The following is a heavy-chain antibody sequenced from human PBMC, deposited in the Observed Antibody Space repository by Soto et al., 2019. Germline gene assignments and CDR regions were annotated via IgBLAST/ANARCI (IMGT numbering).Heavy chain of an antibody. CDR3: EKDRQPDGIWTCDF. J-gene: IGHJ4*02. CDR2: ILAGGTT. Sequence: PGGSLRPSCAASGFTFTTYTMNWVRQAPGKGLEWVSGILAGGTTYYADSVKGRFTISRDHSQNSVFLQMSSLRDEDTAVYYCEKDRQPDGIWTCDFWGQGTLVTVSS. V-gene: IGHV3-23*01. CDR1: GFTFTTYT. D-gene: IGHD3-9*01.